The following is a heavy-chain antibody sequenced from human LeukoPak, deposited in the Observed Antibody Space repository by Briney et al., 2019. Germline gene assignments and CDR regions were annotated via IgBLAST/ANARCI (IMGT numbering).Heavy chain of an antibody. CDR1: GGSVTSYD. Sequence: SETLSLTCTVSGGSVTSYDWSWIRQPARRGLEWIERFYTSGPANYNPYFKSRVTMSIDTSKNQLSLKLRSVTAADTVVYYCAKERQIAGSNWFDPWGQGTLVTVSS. CDR2: FYTSGPA. J-gene: IGHJ5*02. D-gene: IGHD2-15*01. V-gene: IGHV4-4*07. CDR3: AKERQIAGSNWFDP.